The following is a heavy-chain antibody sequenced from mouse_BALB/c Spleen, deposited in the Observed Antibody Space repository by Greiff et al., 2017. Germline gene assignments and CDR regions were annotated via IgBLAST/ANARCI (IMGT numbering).Heavy chain of an antibody. Sequence: QVQLQQPGAELVKPGTSVKLSCKASGYTFTSYWINWVKLRPGQGLEWIGDIYPGSGSTNYNEKFKSKATLTVDTSSSTAYMQLSSLASEDSALYYCARTWYFDVWGAGTTVTVSS. CDR2: IYPGSGST. J-gene: IGHJ1*01. V-gene: IGHV1-55*01. CDR1: GYTFTSYW. CDR3: ARTWYFDV.